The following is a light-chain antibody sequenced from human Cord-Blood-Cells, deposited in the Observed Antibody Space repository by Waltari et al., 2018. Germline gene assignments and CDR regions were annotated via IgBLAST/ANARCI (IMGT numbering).Light chain of an antibody. J-gene: IGLJ2*01. CDR3: CSYAGSSTLV. V-gene: IGLV2-23*02. CDR1: SSDVGSYNL. CDR2: EVS. Sequence: QSALTQPASVSGSPGQSITISCTGTSSDVGSYNLVSWYQQHPGKATNLMIYEVSKRPSGVSNRCSGSKSGNTASLTISGLQAEDEADYYCCSYAGSSTLVFGGGTKLTVL.